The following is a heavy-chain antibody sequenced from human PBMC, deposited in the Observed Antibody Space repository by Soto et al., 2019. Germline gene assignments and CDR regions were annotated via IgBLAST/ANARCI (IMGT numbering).Heavy chain of an antibody. CDR3: ARGTYSRGVSGWYYDAFDI. J-gene: IGHJ3*02. D-gene: IGHD6-19*01. CDR2: ISAYNGNT. Sequence: ASVKVSCKASGYTFTSYGISWVRQAPGQGLEWMGWISAYNGNTNYAQKLQGRVTMTTDTSTSTAYMELRSLRSDDTAVYYCARGTYSRGVSGWYYDAFDIWGQGTMVTVSS. V-gene: IGHV1-18*01. CDR1: GYTFTSYG.